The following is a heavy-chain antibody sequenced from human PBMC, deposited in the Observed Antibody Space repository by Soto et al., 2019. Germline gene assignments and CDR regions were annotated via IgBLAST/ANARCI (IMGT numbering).Heavy chain of an antibody. CDR2: IYHSGST. Sequence: SETLSLTCAVSSGSISSSNWWSWVRQPPGKGLEWIGEIYHSGSTNYNPSLKSRVTISVDKSKNQFSLKLSSVTAADTAVYYCARASYYGSGSIQYYYMDVWGKGTTVTVSS. J-gene: IGHJ6*03. V-gene: IGHV4-4*02. CDR1: SGSISSSNW. D-gene: IGHD3-10*01. CDR3: ARASYYGSGSIQYYYMDV.